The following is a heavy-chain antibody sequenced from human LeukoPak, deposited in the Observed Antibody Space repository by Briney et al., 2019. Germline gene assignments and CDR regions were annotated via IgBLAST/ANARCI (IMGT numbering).Heavy chain of an antibody. Sequence: GGSLRLSCAASGFTFSSYSMHWVRQAPGKGLEYVSGISSNGGSTYYADSVKGRFTTSRDNSKNTVNLQMGSLRIEDTAIYHCARMTLYGSGTVDWGQGILVTVSS. J-gene: IGHJ4*02. CDR3: ARMTLYGSGTVD. CDR2: ISSNGGST. CDR1: GFTFSSYS. V-gene: IGHV3-64*02. D-gene: IGHD3-10*01.